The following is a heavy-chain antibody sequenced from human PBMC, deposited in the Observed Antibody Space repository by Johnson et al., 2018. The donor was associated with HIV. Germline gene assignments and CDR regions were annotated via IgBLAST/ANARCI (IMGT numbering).Heavy chain of an antibody. CDR2: IRYDGDNK. Sequence: QVQLVESGGGVVQPGGSLRLSCAAFGFTFSYYGMHWVRQAPGKGLEWVAFIRYDGDNKSSGDSVKGRFTISRDNSKDTLYLQMNGLRPEDTAVYYCAKDEAQTLASAGRDAFDFWGQGTAVTV. CDR3: AKDEAQTLASAGRDAFDF. J-gene: IGHJ3*01. V-gene: IGHV3-30*02. CDR1: GFTFSYYG. D-gene: IGHD6-13*01.